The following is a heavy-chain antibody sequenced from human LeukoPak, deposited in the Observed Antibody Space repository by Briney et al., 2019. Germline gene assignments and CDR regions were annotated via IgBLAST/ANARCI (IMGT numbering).Heavy chain of an antibody. CDR3: ARGDYGDYYYYYMDV. CDR2: IIPIFGTA. Sequence: SVKVSCKASGGTFSSYAISWVRQAPGQGLEWMGGIIPIFGTANYAQKFQGKVTITTDESTSTAYMELSSLRSEDTAVCYCARGDYGDYYYYYMDVWGKGTTVTVSS. CDR1: GGTFSSYA. J-gene: IGHJ6*03. V-gene: IGHV1-69*05. D-gene: IGHD4-17*01.